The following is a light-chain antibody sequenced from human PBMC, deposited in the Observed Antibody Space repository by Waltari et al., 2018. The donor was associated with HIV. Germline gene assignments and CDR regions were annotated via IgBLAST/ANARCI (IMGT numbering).Light chain of an antibody. Sequence: SYVLTQPPSVSVAPGQTARITCGGNNIGRKSVHCYQQKPGQAPVLVVYDDSDRPSGIPERFSGSNSGNTATLTISRVEAGDEADYYCQVWDSSSDHNHWVFGGGTKLTVL. V-gene: IGLV3-21*02. CDR3: QVWDSSSDHNHWV. J-gene: IGLJ3*02. CDR2: DDS. CDR1: NIGRKS.